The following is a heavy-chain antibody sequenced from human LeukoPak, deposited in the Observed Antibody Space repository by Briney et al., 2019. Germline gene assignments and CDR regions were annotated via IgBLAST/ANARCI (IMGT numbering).Heavy chain of an antibody. CDR2: VFASGTT. Sequence: SETLSLTCTVSGGSISTYSWSWIRQPAGKGLEWIGRVFASGTTNYNPSLQSRVTISVDTSNNQFSLKLTSVTAADTAVYYCAREYSAFDYWGQGTLVTVSS. D-gene: IGHD5-12*01. V-gene: IGHV4-4*07. J-gene: IGHJ4*02. CDR1: GGSISTYS. CDR3: AREYSAFDY.